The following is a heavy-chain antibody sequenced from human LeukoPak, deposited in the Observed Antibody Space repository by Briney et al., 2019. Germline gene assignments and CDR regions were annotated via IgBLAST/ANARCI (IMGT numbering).Heavy chain of an antibody. Sequence: SETLSLTCTVSGGSISSSSYYWGWIRQPPGKGLEWIGSIYYSGSTYYNPSLKSRVTISVDTSKNQFSLKLSSVTAADTAVYYCAREYYDKTYYFDYWGQGTLVTVSS. CDR3: AREYYDKTYYFDY. CDR1: GGSISSSSYY. D-gene: IGHD3-22*01. V-gene: IGHV4-39*02. CDR2: IYYSGST. J-gene: IGHJ4*02.